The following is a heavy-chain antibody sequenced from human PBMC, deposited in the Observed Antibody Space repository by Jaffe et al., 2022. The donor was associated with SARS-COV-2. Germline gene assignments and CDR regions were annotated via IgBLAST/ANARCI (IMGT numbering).Heavy chain of an antibody. D-gene: IGHD6-6*01. CDR2: INHSGST. V-gene: IGHV4-34*01. J-gene: IGHJ5*02. CDR1: GGSFSGYY. CDR3: ARVCLGIAARLFWFDP. Sequence: QVQLQQWGAGLLKPSETLSLTCAVYGGSFSGYYWSWIRQPPGKGLEWIGEINHSGSTNYNPSLKSRVTISVDTSKNQFSLKLSSVTAADTAVYYCARVCLGIAARLFWFDPWGQGTLVTVSS.